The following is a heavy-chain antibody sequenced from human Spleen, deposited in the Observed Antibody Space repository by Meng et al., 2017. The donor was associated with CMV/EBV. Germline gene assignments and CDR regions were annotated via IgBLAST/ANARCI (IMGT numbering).Heavy chain of an antibody. J-gene: IGHJ4*02. Sequence: CTVSGGSISSGNYYWGWIRQRPEKGLEWIAFIYFTGSTYYNPSLKNRVTISADTSKNQFSLKISSVTAADTAVYYCARDIVGTNYFDYWGQGALVTVSS. V-gene: IGHV4-31*03. CDR2: IYFTGST. CDR1: GGSISSGNYY. D-gene: IGHD1-14*01. CDR3: ARDIVGTNYFDY.